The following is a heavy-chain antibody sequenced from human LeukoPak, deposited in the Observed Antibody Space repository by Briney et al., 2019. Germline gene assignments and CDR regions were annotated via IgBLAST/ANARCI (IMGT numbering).Heavy chain of an antibody. Sequence: SETLSLTCTVSGGSVSSGSYYWSWIRQPPGTGLEWIGYIHYSGSTNYNPSLKSRVTISVDTSKNQFSLKLSSVTAADTAVYYCAREFLVRGVITKGVFDYWGQGTLVTVSS. D-gene: IGHD3-10*01. CDR3: AREFLVRGVITKGVFDY. CDR2: IHYSGST. V-gene: IGHV4-61*01. J-gene: IGHJ4*02. CDR1: GGSVSSGSYY.